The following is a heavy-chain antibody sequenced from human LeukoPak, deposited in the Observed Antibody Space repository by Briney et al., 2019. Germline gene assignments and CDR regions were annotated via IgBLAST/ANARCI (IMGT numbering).Heavy chain of an antibody. D-gene: IGHD6-13*01. Sequence: PGGSLRLSCAASEFTFSSYAMHWVRQAPGKGLEWLAVNSYDGTNKYYADSVKGRFTISRDNSKNTLYLQMNSLRAEDTAVYYCAKDWDRSSWYFDYWGQGTLVTVSS. V-gene: IGHV3-30-3*01. CDR2: NSYDGTNK. CDR3: AKDWDRSSWYFDY. J-gene: IGHJ4*02. CDR1: EFTFSSYA.